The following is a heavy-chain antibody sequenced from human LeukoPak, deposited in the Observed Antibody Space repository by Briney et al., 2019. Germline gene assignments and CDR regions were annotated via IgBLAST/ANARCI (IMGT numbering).Heavy chain of an antibody. J-gene: IGHJ5*02. D-gene: IGHD6-19*01. CDR2: IYYSGST. CDR1: GGSISSYY. CDR3: ARGLQWLVEGWFDP. V-gene: IGHV4-59*01. Sequence: PSETLSLTCTVSGGSISSYYWGWIRQPPGKGLEWIGYIYYSGSTNYNPSLKSRVTISVDTSKSQFSLKLSSVTAADTAVYYCARGLQWLVEGWFDPWGQGTLVTVPS.